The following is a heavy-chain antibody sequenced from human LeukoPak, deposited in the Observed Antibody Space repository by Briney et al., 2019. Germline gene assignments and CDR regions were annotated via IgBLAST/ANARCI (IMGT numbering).Heavy chain of an antibody. CDR1: GGFISSHY. Sequence: SETLSLTCSVSGGFISSHYWSWIRQPPGKGLEWIGYIYYSGSTNYNPSLKSRVTISVDTSKNQFSLKLSSVTAADTAVYYCARHAYYYDSSGYSESQPFDYWGQGTLVTVSS. D-gene: IGHD3-22*01. CDR2: IYYSGST. V-gene: IGHV4-59*08. J-gene: IGHJ4*02. CDR3: ARHAYYYDSSGYSESQPFDY.